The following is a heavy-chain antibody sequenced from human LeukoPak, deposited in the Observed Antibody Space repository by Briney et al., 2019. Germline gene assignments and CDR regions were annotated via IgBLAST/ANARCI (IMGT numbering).Heavy chain of an antibody. J-gene: IGHJ4*02. CDR3: ARGSTQLWLLIKPYYFDY. V-gene: IGHV4-39*07. CDR2: IYYSGTT. Sequence: SETLSLTCTVSGGSILSSSYYWGWIRQPPGKGLEWIGSIYYSGTTYYNPSLKSRVTISVDTSKNQFSLKLSSVTAADTAVYYCARGSTQLWLLIKPYYFDYWGQGTLVTVSS. D-gene: IGHD5-18*01. CDR1: GGSILSSSYY.